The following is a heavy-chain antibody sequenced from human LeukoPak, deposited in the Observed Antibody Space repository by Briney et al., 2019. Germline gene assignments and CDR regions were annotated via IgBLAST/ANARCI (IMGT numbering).Heavy chain of an antibody. V-gene: IGHV1-8*01. Sequence: ASVKVSCKASGYTFSSYDINWVRQATGQGLEWMGWMNPNSGNTGYAQKFQGRLNMTRNTSISTAYMELSSMRSEDAAVYYCARRVGSGWPVQHWGQGTLVTVSS. CDR3: ARRVGSGWPVQH. D-gene: IGHD3-3*01. CDR2: MNPNSGNT. J-gene: IGHJ1*01. CDR1: GYTFSSYD.